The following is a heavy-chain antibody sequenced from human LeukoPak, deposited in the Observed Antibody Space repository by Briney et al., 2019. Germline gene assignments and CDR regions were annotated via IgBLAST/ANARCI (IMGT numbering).Heavy chain of an antibody. CDR1: GGSFSGYY. D-gene: IGHD3-10*01. V-gene: IGHV4-34*01. CDR2: INHSGST. J-gene: IGHJ4*02. CDR3: AREGEYYGSGSYCDY. Sequence: PSETLSLTCAVYGGSFSGYYWSWIRQPPGKGLEWFGEINHSGSTNYNPSLKSRVTISVDTSKNQFSLRLTSVTAADTAVYYCAREGEYYGSGSYCDYWGQGTLVTVSS.